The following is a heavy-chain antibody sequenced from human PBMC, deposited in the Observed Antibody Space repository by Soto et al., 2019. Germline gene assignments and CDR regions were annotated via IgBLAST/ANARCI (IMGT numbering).Heavy chain of an antibody. V-gene: IGHV3-72*01. Sequence: EVQLVESGGGLVQPGGSLRLSCAASGLIFSDYHMDWVRQAPGKGQEWVGRIRRKANSYTTEYAASVKGRFTISRDDSKISLHLQMNGLKADDSAVYYCSMLVGWSRGSNDMDVWGQGTTVTVSS. CDR3: SMLVGWSRGSNDMDV. D-gene: IGHD6-19*01. J-gene: IGHJ6*02. CDR2: IRRKANSYTT. CDR1: GLIFSDYH.